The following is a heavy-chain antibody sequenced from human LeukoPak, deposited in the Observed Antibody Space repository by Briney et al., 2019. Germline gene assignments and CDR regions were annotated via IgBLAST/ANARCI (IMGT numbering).Heavy chain of an antibody. CDR3: ARDLFYYSGTYSDVFDI. D-gene: IGHD3-10*01. CDR1: GYTFTSYY. CDR2: INPSGGST. Sequence: ASVKVSCKASGYTFTSYYMHWVRRAPGQGLEWMGIINPSGGSTSYAQKFQGRVTMTRDTSTSTVYMELSSLRSDDTALYYCARDLFYYSGTYSDVFDIWGQGTMVTVSS. V-gene: IGHV1-46*01. J-gene: IGHJ3*02.